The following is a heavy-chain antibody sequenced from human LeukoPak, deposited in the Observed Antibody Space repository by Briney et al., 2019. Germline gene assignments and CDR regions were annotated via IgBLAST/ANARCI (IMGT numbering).Heavy chain of an antibody. V-gene: IGHV1-2*02. J-gene: IGHJ6*03. CDR3: ARANLKYCSSTSCYEIGYYMDV. D-gene: IGHD2-2*01. CDR2: INPNSGGT. Sequence: VSVKVSCKASVYTFTGYYMHWVRQAPGQGLEWMGWINPNSGGTNYAQKFQGRVTMTRDTSISTAYMELSRLRSDDTAVYYCARANLKYCSSTSCYEIGYYMDVWGKGTTVTVSS. CDR1: VYTFTGYY.